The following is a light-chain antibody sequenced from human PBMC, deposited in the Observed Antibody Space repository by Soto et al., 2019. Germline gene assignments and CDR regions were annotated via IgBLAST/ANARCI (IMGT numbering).Light chain of an antibody. CDR3: QQIKSYPRVT. CDR2: GAS. J-gene: IGKJ1*01. CDR1: QAISSH. V-gene: IGKV1-9*01. Sequence: IQLTQSPSFLSASVGDRVSITCRASQAISSHLAWYQQKPGTGPKLLIHGASVLQTGVPSRFSGSGNGPGTDFTLTISSLQPEDFATYFCQQIKSYPRVTFGQGTKVDIK.